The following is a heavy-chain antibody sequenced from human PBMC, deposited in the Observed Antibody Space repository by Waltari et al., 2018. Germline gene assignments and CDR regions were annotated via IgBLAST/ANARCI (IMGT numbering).Heavy chain of an antibody. CDR3: AKDVGGYYYYGSGYYTYLHY. J-gene: IGHJ4*02. CDR2: NSGRTDGS. D-gene: IGHD3-22*01. V-gene: IGHV3-23*01. CDR1: GFPVSSYP. Sequence: EVHLLESVVGLVQPGGSLSLLCVTDGFPVSSYPIHWVSQGPGKGLAWVSQNSGRTDGSLYADAVKCVFAVARDYSNSVVFPQIASLRAEDTATYYCAKDVGGYYYYGSGYYTYLHYWGQGTLVTVSS.